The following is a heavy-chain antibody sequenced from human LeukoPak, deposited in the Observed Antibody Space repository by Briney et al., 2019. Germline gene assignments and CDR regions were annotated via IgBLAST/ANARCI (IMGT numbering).Heavy chain of an antibody. J-gene: IGHJ4*02. CDR2: INYSGST. D-gene: IGHD6-19*01. CDR1: GGSFSGHY. V-gene: IGHV4-34*01. CDR3: ARIEYSSACDY. Sequence: SETLSRTCAVYGGSFSGHYWSWIRQSPGKGLEWIAEINYSGSTNYNPSLKSRITISVDTSKNQFSLKLSFVTAADTAVYYCARIEYSSACDYWGQGTLVTVSS.